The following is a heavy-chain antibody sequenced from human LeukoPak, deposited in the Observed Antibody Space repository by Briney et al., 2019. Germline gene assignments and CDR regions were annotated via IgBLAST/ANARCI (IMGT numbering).Heavy chain of an antibody. CDR1: GFTLTNAW. V-gene: IGHV3-15*01. CDR3: TTDLGTYYHGSQRLIPIDY. Sequence: NPGGSLRLSCVDSGFTLTNAWMSWVRQAPGKGLEWIGRIKSKTDGETTNYAEPVRGRFTISRDDSKSAVYLQMNSLKIEDTAVYYCTTDLGTYYHGSQRLIPIDYWGQGTLVTVSS. CDR2: IKSKTDGETT. D-gene: IGHD3-10*01. J-gene: IGHJ4*02.